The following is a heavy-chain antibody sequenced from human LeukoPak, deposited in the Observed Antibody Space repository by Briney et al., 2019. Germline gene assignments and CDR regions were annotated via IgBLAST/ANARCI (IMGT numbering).Heavy chain of an antibody. CDR3: AKRRCSGSSCYLDY. V-gene: IGHV3-23*01. Sequence: GGSLRLSCAASGFTFSNYAMSWVRQAPGKGLEWVSAVTGSGDITYYADSVRGRFTISRDNSKNMVFLQMISLRAEDTAVYYCAKRRCSGSSCYLDYWGQGTLATVSS. CDR1: GFTFSNYA. CDR2: VTGSGDIT. D-gene: IGHD2-2*01. J-gene: IGHJ4*02.